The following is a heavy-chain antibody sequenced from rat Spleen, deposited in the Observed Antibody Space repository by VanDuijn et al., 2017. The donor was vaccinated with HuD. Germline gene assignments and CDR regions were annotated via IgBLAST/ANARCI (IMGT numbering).Heavy chain of an antibody. CDR2: ISYADTSGHSGT. D-gene: IGHD4-3*01. CDR1: GFSLTGNN. Sequence: VQLKESGPGLVQPSQTLSLTCTVSGFSLTGNNVHWVRQAPTKGLEWVATISYADTSGHSGTYYRDSVKGRFTISRDNAKSTLYLQMDRLRSEDTATFYCVRQDTSGYSNWFTYWGQGTLVTVSS. V-gene: IGHV5-29*01. CDR3: VRQDTSGYSNWFTY. J-gene: IGHJ3*01.